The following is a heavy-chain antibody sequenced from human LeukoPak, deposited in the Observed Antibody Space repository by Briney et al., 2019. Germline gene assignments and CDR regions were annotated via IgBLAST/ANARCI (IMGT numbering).Heavy chain of an antibody. CDR3: ARRGATISTWHYFDH. Sequence: PSETLSLTCTVSGGSISSSSYYWGWIRQPPGKGLEWIGSIYYSGSTYYNPSLKSRVTISVDTSKNQFSLKLSSVTAADTAVYYCARRGATISTWHYFDHWGQGTLVTVSS. CDR2: IYYSGST. D-gene: IGHD5-12*01. J-gene: IGHJ4*02. CDR1: GGSISSSSYY. V-gene: IGHV4-39*01.